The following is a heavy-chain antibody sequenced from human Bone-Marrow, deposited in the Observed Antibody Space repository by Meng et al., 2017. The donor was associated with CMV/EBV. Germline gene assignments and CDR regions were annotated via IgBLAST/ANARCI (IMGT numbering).Heavy chain of an antibody. CDR2: INQDGSEK. D-gene: IGHD6-13*01. CDR3: ARDPGYSSSWYVY. Sequence: GESLKISCAASGFTFSSYWMSWVRQAPGKGLEWVANINQDGSEKYYVDSVKGRFTISRDNAKNSLYLQMNSLRAEDTAVYYCARDPGYSSSWYVYWGQGTLVTVSS. J-gene: IGHJ4*02. V-gene: IGHV3-7*01. CDR1: GFTFSSYW.